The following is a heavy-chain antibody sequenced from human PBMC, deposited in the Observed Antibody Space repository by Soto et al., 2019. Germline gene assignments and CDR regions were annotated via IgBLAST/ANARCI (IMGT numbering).Heavy chain of an antibody. CDR1: GGTFSSYA. J-gene: IGHJ5*02. V-gene: IGHV1-69*13. CDR2: IIPIFGTA. CDR3: ARDRTVVVPAARYKWFDP. Sequence: GXSVKVSCNASGGTFSSYAISLVRQAPGQGLEWMGGIIPIFGTANYAQKFRGRVTITADESTSTAYMELRSLRSEDTAVYYCARDRTVVVPAARYKWFDPWGQGTLVTVSS. D-gene: IGHD2-2*01.